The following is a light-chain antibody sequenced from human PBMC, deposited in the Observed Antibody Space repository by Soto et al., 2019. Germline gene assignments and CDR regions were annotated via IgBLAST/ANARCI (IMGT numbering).Light chain of an antibody. CDR1: QSISFW. J-gene: IGKJ4*01. CDR2: DAS. CDR3: QQYNSCPLT. V-gene: IGKV1-5*01. Sequence: DIQMTQSPSTLSASVGDRVTITCRASQSISFWLAGYQQKPGRAPNLLIYDASTLGGGVPSRFSGSGSGTEFTHTISNLQPDDFASYYCQQYNSCPLTFGGGTRVVIK.